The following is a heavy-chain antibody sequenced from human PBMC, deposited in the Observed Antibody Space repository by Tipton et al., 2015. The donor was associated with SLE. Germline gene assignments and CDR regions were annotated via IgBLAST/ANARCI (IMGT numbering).Heavy chain of an antibody. CDR2: SGST. Sequence: TLSLTCSVSGASISHYYWSWIRQPPGKGLEWIGYSGSTNYNPSLKSRVTMSVDVSKNQFSLRLSSVTAADTAVYYCARLKHQRLTGVFDFWGQGALVTVSS. CDR3: ARLKHQRLTGVFDF. V-gene: IGHV4-59*01. D-gene: IGHD1-20*01. CDR1: GASISHYY. J-gene: IGHJ4*02.